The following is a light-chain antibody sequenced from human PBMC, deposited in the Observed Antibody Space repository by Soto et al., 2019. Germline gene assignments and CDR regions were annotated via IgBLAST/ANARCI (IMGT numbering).Light chain of an antibody. Sequence: EVVLTQSPSTLSFSPVERATLSFIASRSVSSYLAWYQQKPGQAPRLLIYDASNRATGIPARFSGSGSGTDFTLTISSLEPEDFAVYYCQQRSNWPPITFGQGTRLQIK. CDR1: RSVSSY. CDR3: QQRSNWPPIT. J-gene: IGKJ5*01. CDR2: DAS. V-gene: IGKV3-11*01.